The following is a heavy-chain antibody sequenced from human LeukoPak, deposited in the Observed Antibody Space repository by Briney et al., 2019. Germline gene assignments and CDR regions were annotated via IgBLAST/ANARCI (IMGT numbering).Heavy chain of an antibody. Sequence: GGSLRLSCAASGFTFSSYWIHWVRQAPGKGLVWVSRIDSDGSSTTYADSVKGRFTISRDNAKNTLYLQMNSLRVEDTAVYYCARIREGRRLGSGSYRYYYYYYMDVWGKGTTVTVSS. D-gene: IGHD3-10*01. CDR2: IDSDGSST. CDR3: ARIREGRRLGSGSYRYYYYYYMDV. V-gene: IGHV3-74*01. CDR1: GFTFSSYW. J-gene: IGHJ6*03.